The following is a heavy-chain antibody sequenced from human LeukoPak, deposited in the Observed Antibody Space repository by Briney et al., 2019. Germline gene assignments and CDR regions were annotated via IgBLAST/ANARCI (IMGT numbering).Heavy chain of an antibody. D-gene: IGHD6-13*01. V-gene: IGHV3-30-3*01. CDR1: GFTFSSYW. CDR3: ARDYGQLVLYYYYGMDV. CDR2: ISYDGSNK. Sequence: GGSLRLSCAASGFTFSSYWMSWVRQAPGKGLEWVAVISYDGSNKYYADSVKGRFTISRDNSKNTLYLQMNSLRAEDTAVYYCARDYGQLVLYYYYGMDVWGQGTTVTVSS. J-gene: IGHJ6*02.